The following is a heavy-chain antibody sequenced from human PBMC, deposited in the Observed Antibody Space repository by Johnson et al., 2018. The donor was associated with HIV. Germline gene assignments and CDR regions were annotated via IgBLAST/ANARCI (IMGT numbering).Heavy chain of an antibody. D-gene: IGHD1-14*01. CDR1: GIIVTGNF. CDR3: ARDDRPDGFDI. CDR2: INAGGDT. Sequence: VQLVESGGGVVQPGGSLRLSCAASGIIVTGNFMSWVRQAPGKGLEWVSVINAGGDTYYADHVKGRFTISRDRSKNTVSLQMNSLRVEDTAVYYCARDDRPDGFDIWGQGTMVTVSS. J-gene: IGHJ3*02. V-gene: IGHV3-66*01.